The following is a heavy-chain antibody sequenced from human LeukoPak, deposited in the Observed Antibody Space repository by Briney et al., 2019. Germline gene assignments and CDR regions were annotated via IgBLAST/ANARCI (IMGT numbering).Heavy chain of an antibody. CDR1: GFTFSSCG. J-gene: IGHJ4*02. V-gene: IGHV3-7*01. D-gene: IGHD5-24*01. CDR2: IRQGGSEE. CDR3: ARDHLEDYFDY. Sequence: PGGSLRVACAASGFTFSSCGMSWVRQAPGKGLEWGADIRQGGSEEYYVDSVNGRFTISRDNAKNSLYLQMNSLRAEDTAVSYCARDHLEDYFDYWGQGTLVTVSS.